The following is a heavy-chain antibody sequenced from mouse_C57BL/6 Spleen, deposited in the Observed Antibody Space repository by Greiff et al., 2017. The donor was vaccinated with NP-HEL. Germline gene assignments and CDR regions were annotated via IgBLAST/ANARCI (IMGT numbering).Heavy chain of an antibody. D-gene: IGHD2-1*01. CDR3: ARKGGNYGGFSWFAY. CDR2: INPSTGGT. CDR1: GYSFTGYY. J-gene: IGHJ3*01. V-gene: IGHV1-42*01. Sequence: VQLKESGPELVKPGASVKISCKASGYSFTGYYMNWVKQSPEKSLEWIGEINPSTGGTTYNQKFKAKATLTVDKSSSTAYMQLKSLTSEDSAVYYCARKGGNYGGFSWFAYWGQGTLVTVSA.